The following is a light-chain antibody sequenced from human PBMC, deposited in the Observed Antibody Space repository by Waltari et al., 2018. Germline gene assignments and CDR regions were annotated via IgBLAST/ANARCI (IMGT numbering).Light chain of an antibody. CDR2: YAS. J-gene: IGKJ4*01. CDR3: HQSNAFPLT. V-gene: IGKV6D-21*02. CDR1: QSIGDS. Sequence: ELVLNQAPDVHSVTPKEKVTNTCRASQSIGDSLHWYQQKPDQSPQLLIKYASQSISGVPSKFSGSGSGTDFTLTINRLEAEDVSAYYCHQSNAFPLTFGGGTQVEI.